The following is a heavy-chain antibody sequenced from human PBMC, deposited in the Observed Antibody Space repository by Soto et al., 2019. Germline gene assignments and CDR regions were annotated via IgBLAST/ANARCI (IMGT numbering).Heavy chain of an antibody. J-gene: IGHJ3*02. Sequence: GGSLRLSCAAYGCTFSGYAMSWVRQAPGKGLEWVAAISGSGGSTYYADSVRGRFTISRDNSKNTLYLQMNSLRAEDTAVYYCAKDRPVYVGAITYRGAFDIWGQGTMVTVSS. CDR3: AKDRPVYVGAITYRGAFDI. CDR1: GCTFSGYA. V-gene: IGHV3-23*01. CDR2: ISGSGGST. D-gene: IGHD1-26*01.